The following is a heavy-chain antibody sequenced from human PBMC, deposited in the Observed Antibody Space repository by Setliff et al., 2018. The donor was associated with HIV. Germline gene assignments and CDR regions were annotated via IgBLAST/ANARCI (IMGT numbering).Heavy chain of an antibody. J-gene: IGHJ6*02. CDR1: GGSMTGHY. CDR2: IYSSGST. CDR3: ARPVSKNFYGMDV. V-gene: IGHV4-59*11. Sequence: SETLSLTCTVSGGSMTGHYWSWIRQSPGKGLEWIGSIYSSGSTNYNPSVKSRVTISIDTSKKQFSLNLTSVTAADTAVYYCARPVSKNFYGMDVWGLGTTVTVSS.